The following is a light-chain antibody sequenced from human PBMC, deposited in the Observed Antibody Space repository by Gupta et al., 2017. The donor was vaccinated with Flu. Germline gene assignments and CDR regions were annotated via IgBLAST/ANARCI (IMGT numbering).Light chain of an antibody. V-gene: IGLV2-14*01. CDR2: EVS. CDR1: SSDVGGYDY. Sequence: AISCTGTSSDVGGYDYVSWYQQHPGKAPELMIFEVSRRPSGISDRFSGSKSGNTASLTIXGXLAEDEXYYYCSSYTNTSTVVVFGGGTKLTVL. CDR3: SSYTNTSTVVV. J-gene: IGLJ2*01.